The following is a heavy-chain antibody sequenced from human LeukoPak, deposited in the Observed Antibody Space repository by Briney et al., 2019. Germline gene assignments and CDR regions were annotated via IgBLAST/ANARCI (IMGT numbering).Heavy chain of an antibody. D-gene: IGHD4-17*01. CDR3: AKNFYGDYNVFFDY. J-gene: IGHJ4*02. V-gene: IGHV3-23*01. CDR1: GFTFSSHV. CDR2: LSGSGGST. Sequence: GLSLRLSCAASGFTFSSHVMVWVRQAPGKGLEWVSALSGSGGSTYYADSVRGRFTISRDNSKSTLYLQMNSLRAEDTAIYYCAKNFYGDYNVFFDYWGQGTLVTVSS.